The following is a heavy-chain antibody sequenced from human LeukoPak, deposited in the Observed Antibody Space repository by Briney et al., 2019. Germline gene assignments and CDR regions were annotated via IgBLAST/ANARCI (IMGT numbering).Heavy chain of an antibody. Sequence: PGGSLRLSCAASGFTFSSYSMNWVRQAPGKGLEWVSYISSSSTIYYADSVKGRFTISRDNAKNSLYLQMNSLRAEDTAVYYCARQLSIVVVPAARSQQYFQHWGQGTLVTVSS. J-gene: IGHJ1*01. CDR3: ARQLSIVVVPAARSQQYFQH. D-gene: IGHD2-2*01. CDR2: ISSSSTI. CDR1: GFTFSSYS. V-gene: IGHV3-48*04.